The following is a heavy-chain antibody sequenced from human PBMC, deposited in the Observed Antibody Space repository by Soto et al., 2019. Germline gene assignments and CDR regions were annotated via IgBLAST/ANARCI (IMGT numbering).Heavy chain of an antibody. CDR3: AKDLGIAAAGNTRAGY. V-gene: IGHV3-23*01. D-gene: IGHD6-13*01. CDR2: ISGSGGST. Sequence: GGSLRLSCAASGFTFSSYAMSWVRQAPGKGLEWVSAISGSGGSTYYADSVKGRFTISRDNSKNTLYLQMNSLRAEDTAVYYSAKDLGIAAAGNTRAGYWGQGTLVTVSS. J-gene: IGHJ4*02. CDR1: GFTFSSYA.